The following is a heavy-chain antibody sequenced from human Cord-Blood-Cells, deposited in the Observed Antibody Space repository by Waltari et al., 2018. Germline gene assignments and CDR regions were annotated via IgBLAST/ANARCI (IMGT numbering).Heavy chain of an antibody. CDR3: ARLYCSSTSCNFDY. CDR1: GGSFSGYY. J-gene: IGHJ4*02. CDR2: INHSART. Sequence: QVQLQQWGAGLLKPSETLSLTCAVYGGSFSGYYWSWISQPPGKGLEWIGEINHSARTNDNPSLKCRVTLSVDTSKNQFALKLSSVTAADTAVYYCARLYCSSTSCNFDYWGQGTLVTVSS. D-gene: IGHD2-2*01. V-gene: IGHV4-34*01.